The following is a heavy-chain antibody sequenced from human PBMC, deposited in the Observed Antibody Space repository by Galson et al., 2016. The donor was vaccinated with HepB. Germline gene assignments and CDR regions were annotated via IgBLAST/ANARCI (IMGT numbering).Heavy chain of an antibody. D-gene: IGHD3-10*01. CDR3: ASSNKLLYYYGSEHWYFDL. Sequence: SLRLSCAASGFTFSNYYMSWIRQSPGKRLEWVSYISNSGSYTKYADSVKGRFTISRDNAKNSLYLQMNSLRAEATAVYYCASSNKLLYYYGSEHWYFDLWGRGTLVAVPS. J-gene: IGHJ2*01. CDR1: GFTFSNYY. CDR2: ISNSGSYT. V-gene: IGHV3-11*03.